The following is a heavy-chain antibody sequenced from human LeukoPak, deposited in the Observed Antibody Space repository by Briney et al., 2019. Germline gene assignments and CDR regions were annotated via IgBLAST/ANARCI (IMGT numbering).Heavy chain of an antibody. Sequence: GGSLRLSCAASGFTFSGYSMNWVRQAPGEGLEWVSSISSSSGYIYYADSVKGRFTISRDNAKNSLYLQMNSLRAEDTAVYYCARDLGSIAAVGEDYYYYGMDVWGQGTTVTVSS. CDR3: ARDLGSIAAVGEDYYYYGMDV. CDR1: GFTFSGYS. V-gene: IGHV3-21*01. CDR2: ISSSSGYI. D-gene: IGHD6-13*01. J-gene: IGHJ6*02.